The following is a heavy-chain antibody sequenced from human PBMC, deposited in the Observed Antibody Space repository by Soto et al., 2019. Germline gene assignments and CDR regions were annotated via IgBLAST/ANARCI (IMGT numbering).Heavy chain of an antibody. V-gene: IGHV4-59*08. D-gene: IGHD6-19*01. CDR3: ARHVNIAVAGTGFDY. J-gene: IGHJ4*02. CDR1: GGSISSYY. CDR2: IYYSGST. Sequence: SETLSLTCTVSGGSISSYYWSWILQPPGKGLEWIGYIYYSGSTNYNPSLKSRVNISVDTSKNQLSLKVNSVTAADTAVYYCARHVNIAVAGTGFDYWGQGTPVTVSS.